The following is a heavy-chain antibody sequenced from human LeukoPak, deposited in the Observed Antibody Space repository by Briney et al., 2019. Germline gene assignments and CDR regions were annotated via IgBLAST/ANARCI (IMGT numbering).Heavy chain of an antibody. J-gene: IGHJ4*02. Sequence: GGPLRLSCAASGSTFGNNGMSWVRQAPGKGLEWVSTIGASTKTYYVDSVKGRFTISRDNSKNTLHLQMNSLRAEDTAVYYCARRGSTSGSQQGGFDYWGQGTLVTVSS. D-gene: IGHD2-2*01. V-gene: IGHV3-23*01. CDR1: GSTFGNNG. CDR2: IGASTKT. CDR3: ARRGSTSGSQQGGFDY.